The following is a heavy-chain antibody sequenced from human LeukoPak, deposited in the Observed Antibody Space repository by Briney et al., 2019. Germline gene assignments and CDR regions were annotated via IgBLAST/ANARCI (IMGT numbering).Heavy chain of an antibody. Sequence: PGGSLRLSCSAPGFTFSDYAMHWVRQAPGQGLEDVSSITGNGYNTYYADSVKGRFTISRDNSENTLYLQMSRLRAEDTAVYYCVRVATPWGQGTLVTVSS. J-gene: IGHJ5*02. CDR1: GFTFSDYA. V-gene: IGHV3-64D*06. CDR3: VRVATP. CDR2: ITGNGYNT.